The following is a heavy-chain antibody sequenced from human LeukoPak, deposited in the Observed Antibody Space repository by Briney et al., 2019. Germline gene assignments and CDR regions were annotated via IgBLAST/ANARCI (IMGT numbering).Heavy chain of an antibody. V-gene: IGHV3-7*04. CDR1: GFTFSSYW. J-gene: IGHJ4*02. CDR3: ARLLPGMGFDY. D-gene: IGHD1-14*01. CDR2: IKQDGSEI. Sequence: GGSLRLSCAASGFTFSSYWMSWVRQAPGKGLEWVANIKQDGSEIYSVDSVKGRFTISSDNAKNSQYLQMNSLRAEDTAVYYCARLLPGMGFDYWGQGTLITVSS.